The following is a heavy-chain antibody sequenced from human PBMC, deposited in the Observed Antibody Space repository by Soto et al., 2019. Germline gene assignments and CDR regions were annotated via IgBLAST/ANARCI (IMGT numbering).Heavy chain of an antibody. Sequence: TSETLSLTCTVSGGSISSGGYYWTWIRQHPGKGLEWIGYNYYSGITYYNPSLKSRVTISLDTSKNQFSLKLSSVTAADTAVYYCARVGGINWFDPWGQGTLVTVSS. D-gene: IGHD3-16*01. CDR1: GGSISSGGYY. J-gene: IGHJ5*02. CDR2: NYYSGIT. V-gene: IGHV4-31*03. CDR3: ARVGGINWFDP.